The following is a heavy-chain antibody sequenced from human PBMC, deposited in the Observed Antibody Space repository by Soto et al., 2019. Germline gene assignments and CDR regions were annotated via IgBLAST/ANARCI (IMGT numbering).Heavy chain of an antibody. CDR2: IGTAGDT. V-gene: IGHV3-13*01. J-gene: IGHJ6*02. Sequence: EVQLVESGGGLVQPGGSLRLSCAASGFTFSSYDMHWVRQATGKGLEWVSAIGTAGDTYYQGSVKGRFTISRENAKNSWYHQMNSLRAEDTAVYYCARGDGDYAWGVYYYGMDVWGQGTTVTVSS. CDR3: ARGDGDYAWGVYYYGMDV. CDR1: GFTFSSYD. D-gene: IGHD4-17*01.